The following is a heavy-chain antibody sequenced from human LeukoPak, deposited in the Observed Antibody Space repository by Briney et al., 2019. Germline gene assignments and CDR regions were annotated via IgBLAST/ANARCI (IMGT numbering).Heavy chain of an antibody. CDR1: GYTFTGYY. Sequence: ASVKVSCKASGYTFTGYYMHWVRQAPGQGLEWMGWINPNSGGTNYAQKFQGRVTMTRDTSISTAYMELSRLRSDDTAVYYCARDGGRPVTLGPRGIKFDYWGQGTLVTVSS. J-gene: IGHJ4*02. V-gene: IGHV1-2*02. CDR2: INPNSGGT. D-gene: IGHD4-17*01. CDR3: ARDGGRPVTLGPRGIKFDY.